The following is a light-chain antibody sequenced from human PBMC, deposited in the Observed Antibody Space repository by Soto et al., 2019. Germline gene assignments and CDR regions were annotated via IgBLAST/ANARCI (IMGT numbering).Light chain of an antibody. V-gene: IGLV2-23*02. Sequence: QSVLTQPASVSGSPGQSITISCTGTSSDVGSYNLVSWYQQHPGKAPKLMIYEVSKRPSGVSNRFSGSKSGNTASLTISGLQAEDEADYYCCSYAGSSTSWVFGGGTEVTVL. CDR3: CSYAGSSTSWV. CDR1: SSDVGSYNL. J-gene: IGLJ3*02. CDR2: EVS.